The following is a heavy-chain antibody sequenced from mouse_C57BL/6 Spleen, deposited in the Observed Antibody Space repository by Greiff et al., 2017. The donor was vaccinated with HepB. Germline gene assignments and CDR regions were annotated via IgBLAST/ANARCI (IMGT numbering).Heavy chain of an antibody. CDR3: ARDEYYGSPSGY. V-gene: IGHV5-4*01. Sequence: EVQGVESGGGLVKPGGSLKLSCAASGFTFSSYAMSWVRQTPEKRLEWVATISDGGSYTYYPDNVKGRFTISRDNAKNNLYLQMSHLKSEDTAMYYCARDEYYGSPSGYWGQGTTLTVSS. D-gene: IGHD1-1*01. CDR2: ISDGGSYT. J-gene: IGHJ2*01. CDR1: GFTFSSYA.